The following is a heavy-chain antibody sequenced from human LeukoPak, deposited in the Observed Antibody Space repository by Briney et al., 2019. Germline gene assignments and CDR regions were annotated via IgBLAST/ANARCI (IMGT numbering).Heavy chain of an antibody. J-gene: IGHJ4*02. CDR3: AREAVGATHFDY. CDR1: GFTFSSYW. V-gene: IGHV3-74*01. Sequence: PGGSLRLSCAASGFTFSSYWMHWVRQAPGKGLVWVSRMNSDASSTSYADSVKGRFTISRDNAKNTLYLQMNSLRAEDTAVYYCAREAVGATHFDYWGQGTLVTVSS. CDR2: MNSDASST. D-gene: IGHD1-26*01.